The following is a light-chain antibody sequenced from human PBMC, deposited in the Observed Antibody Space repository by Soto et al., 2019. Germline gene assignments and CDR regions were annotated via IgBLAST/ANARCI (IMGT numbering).Light chain of an antibody. Sequence: DIQMTQYPSSLSTSVGDRVTITCRASQGIRNDLGWFQQKPGKAPTRLIYAASSLQSGVPSRFSGSGSRTDFTLTILSLQPEDFSTYYCLQHNSYPYTFGQGTKLEIK. J-gene: IGKJ2*01. CDR3: LQHNSYPYT. CDR1: QGIRND. CDR2: AAS. V-gene: IGKV1-17*01.